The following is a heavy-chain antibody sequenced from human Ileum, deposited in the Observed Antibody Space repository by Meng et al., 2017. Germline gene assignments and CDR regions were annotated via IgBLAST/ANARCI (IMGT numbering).Heavy chain of an antibody. Sequence: QVERKESGPGLGKPSGPLSPTCAVSGGSINSYVWWSWVRQAPGKGLEWIGEIYPGGSINYNPSLKSRVTISADTSKNQFSLSLDSVTAADTAVYYCVRNDYCSGGTCYPHFDYWGQGTLVTVSS. J-gene: IGHJ4*02. CDR2: IYPGGSI. CDR3: VRNDYCSGGTCYPHFDY. CDR1: GGSINSYVW. V-gene: IGHV4-4*02. D-gene: IGHD2-15*01.